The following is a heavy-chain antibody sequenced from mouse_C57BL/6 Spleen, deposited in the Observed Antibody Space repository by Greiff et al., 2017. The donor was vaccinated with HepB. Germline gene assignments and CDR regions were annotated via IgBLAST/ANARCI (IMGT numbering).Heavy chain of an antibody. Sequence: DVKLVESGGDLVKPGGSLKLSCAASGFTFSSYGMSWVRQTPDKRLEWVATISSGGSYTYYPDSVKGRFTISRDNAKNTLYLQMSSLKSEDTAMYYCARHKDGSFDYWGQGTTLTVSS. CDR3: ARHKDGSFDY. CDR1: GFTFSSYG. CDR2: ISSGGSYT. D-gene: IGHD2-3*01. J-gene: IGHJ2*01. V-gene: IGHV5-6*02.